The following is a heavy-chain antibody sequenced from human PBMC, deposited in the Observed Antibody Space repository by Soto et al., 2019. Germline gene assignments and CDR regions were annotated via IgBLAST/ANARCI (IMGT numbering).Heavy chain of an antibody. J-gene: IGHJ4*02. CDR2: IWYGGSNK. Sequence: GGSLRLSCAASGFTFSSYGMHWVRQAPGKGLEWVAVIWYGGSNKYYADSVKGRFTISRDNSKNTLYLQMNSLRAEDTAVYYCARGKGHDFYDLFDYWGQGTLVTVSS. V-gene: IGHV3-33*01. CDR3: ARGKGHDFYDLFDY. CDR1: GFTFSSYG. D-gene: IGHD3-3*01.